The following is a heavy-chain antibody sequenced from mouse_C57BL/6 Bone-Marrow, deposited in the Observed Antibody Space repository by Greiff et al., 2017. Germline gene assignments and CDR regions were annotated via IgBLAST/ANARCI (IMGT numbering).Heavy chain of an antibody. Sequence: VQLQQSGAELVRPGTSVKMSCKASGYTFTNYWIGWAKQRPGHGLEWIGDIYPGGGYTNYNEKFKGKATLTEDKSSSTAYMQFSSLTSEDSAIYYCARWGDGYWYFDVWGTGTTVTVSS. CDR3: ARWGDGYWYFDV. CDR2: IYPGGGYT. CDR1: GYTFTNYW. V-gene: IGHV1-63*01. J-gene: IGHJ1*03. D-gene: IGHD2-3*01.